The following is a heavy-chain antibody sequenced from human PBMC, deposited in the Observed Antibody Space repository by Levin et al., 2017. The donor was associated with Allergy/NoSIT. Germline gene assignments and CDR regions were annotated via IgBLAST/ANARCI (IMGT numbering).Heavy chain of an antibody. CDR2: IYYSGST. CDR3: ARDRVVASSGTYYYYGMAV. D-gene: IGHD2-15*01. Sequence: SETLSLTCTVSGGSISSYHWSWIRQPPGKGLEWIGYIYYSGSTNYNPSLKSRVTISVDTSKNHFSLTLNSVTAADTAVYYCARDRVVASSGTYYYYGMAVWGQGTTVTVSS. V-gene: IGHV4-59*01. J-gene: IGHJ6*02. CDR1: GGSISSYH.